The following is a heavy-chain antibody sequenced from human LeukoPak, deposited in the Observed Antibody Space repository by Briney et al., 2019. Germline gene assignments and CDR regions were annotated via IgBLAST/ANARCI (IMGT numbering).Heavy chain of an antibody. D-gene: IGHD4-23*01. CDR2: IYYSGST. CDR3: ARAVTVGYDYDY. CDR1: GGSISSSY. Sequence: PSETLSLTCTVSGGSISSSYWSWIRQPPGKGLEWIGYIYYSGSTNYNPSLKSRVTISVDTSKNQFSLKLSSVTAADTAVYYCARAVTVGYDYDYWGQGTLVTVSS. V-gene: IGHV4-59*08. J-gene: IGHJ4*02.